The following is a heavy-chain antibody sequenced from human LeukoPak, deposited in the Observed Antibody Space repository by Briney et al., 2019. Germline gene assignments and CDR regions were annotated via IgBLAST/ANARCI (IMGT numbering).Heavy chain of an antibody. D-gene: IGHD3-22*01. J-gene: IGHJ4*02. CDR2: ISGSGGST. Sequence: GGSLRLPCAASGFTFSSFAMSWVRQAPGKGLEWVSAISGSGGSTYYADSVKGRFTISRDNAKNSLYLQMNSLRAEDTALYYCARDWYYDSSGLFDYWGQGTLVTVSS. CDR3: ARDWYYDSSGLFDY. CDR1: GFTFSSFA. V-gene: IGHV3-23*01.